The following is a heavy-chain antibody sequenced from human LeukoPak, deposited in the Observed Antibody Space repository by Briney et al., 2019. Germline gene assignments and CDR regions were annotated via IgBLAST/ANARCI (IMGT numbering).Heavy chain of an antibody. CDR2: ISYDGSNK. J-gene: IGHJ5*02. CDR3: AKDGYSGSYYSRWFDP. V-gene: IGHV3-30*04. D-gene: IGHD1-26*01. Sequence: GRSLRLSCAASGFTFSSYAMHWVRQAPGKGLEWVAVISYDGSNKYYADSVKGRFTISRDNSKNTLYLQMNSLRAEDTAVYYCAKDGYSGSYYSRWFDPWGQGTLVTVSS. CDR1: GFTFSSYA.